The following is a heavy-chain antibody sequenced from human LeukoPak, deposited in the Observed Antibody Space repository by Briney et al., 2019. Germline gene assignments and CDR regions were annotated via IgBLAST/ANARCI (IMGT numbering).Heavy chain of an antibody. CDR2: ISGSGGST. V-gene: IGHV3-23*01. Sequence: GGSLRLSCAASGFTFSSYAMSWVRQAPGKGLEWVSAISGSGGSTYYADSVKGRFTISRDNSKNTLYLQMNSLRAEDTAVYYCAKDAVIAVAGTDYFDYWGQGTLVTVPS. CDR3: AKDAVIAVAGTDYFDY. CDR1: GFTFSSYA. J-gene: IGHJ4*02. D-gene: IGHD6-19*01.